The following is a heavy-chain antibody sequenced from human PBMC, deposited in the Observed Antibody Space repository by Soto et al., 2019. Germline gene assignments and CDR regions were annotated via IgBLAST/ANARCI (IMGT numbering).Heavy chain of an antibody. D-gene: IGHD6-19*01. CDR1: GFTFSTYW. J-gene: IGHJ3*02. CDR3: ARGGGNSDWYSAFDI. Sequence: EVQLVESGGGLVQPGGSLRLSCAATGFTFSTYWVHWVPQAPGKGLVWVSRINSDGSTTNYADSVKGRFTISRDNAKNTLYLQMNSLRAEDTAVYYCARGGGNSDWYSAFDIWGQGTMVTVSS. V-gene: IGHV3-74*01. CDR2: INSDGSTT.